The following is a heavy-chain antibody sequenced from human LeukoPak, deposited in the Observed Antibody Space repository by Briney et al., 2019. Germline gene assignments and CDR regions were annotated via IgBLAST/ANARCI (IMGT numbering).Heavy chain of an antibody. CDR3: ARSISSSSSFDY. V-gene: IGHV3-9*01. CDR2: ISWNSGSI. Sequence: PGGSLRLSCAASGFTFDDYAMHWVRQAPGKSLEWVSGISWNSGSIGYADSVKGRFTISRDNAENTLYLQMNSLRAEDTAVYYCARSISSSSSFDYWGQGTLVTVSS. D-gene: IGHD6-6*01. J-gene: IGHJ4*02. CDR1: GFTFDDYA.